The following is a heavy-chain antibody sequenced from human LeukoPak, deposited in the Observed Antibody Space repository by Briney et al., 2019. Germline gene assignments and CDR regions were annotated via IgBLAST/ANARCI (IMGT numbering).Heavy chain of an antibody. CDR1: GFTFSSYA. J-gene: IGHJ5*01. D-gene: IGHD3-16*01. Sequence: GGSLRLSCAASGFTFSSYAMSWVRQAPGKGLEWVSAISGSGGSTYYADSVKGRFTISRDNAKNSLYLQMNSLRAEDTAIYYCAKDWGTNWQNWFDSWGQGTLVTVSS. V-gene: IGHV3-23*01. CDR2: ISGSGGST. CDR3: AKDWGTNWQNWFDS.